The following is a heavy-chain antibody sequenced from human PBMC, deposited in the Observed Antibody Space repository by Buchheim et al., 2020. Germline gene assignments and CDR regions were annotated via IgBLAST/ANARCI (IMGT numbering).Heavy chain of an antibody. J-gene: IGHJ4*02. CDR2: ISYDGSNK. Sequence: VQLVESGGGVVQPGRSLRLSCADSGFTFSSYAMHWVGQAPGKGLEWVAVISYDGSNKYYADSVKGRFTISRDNSKNPLYLQMNSLRAEDTAVYYCARDLFGYYYDSSGYYPGDYWGQGTL. D-gene: IGHD3-22*01. V-gene: IGHV3-30-3*01. CDR1: GFTFSSYA. CDR3: ARDLFGYYYDSSGYYPGDY.